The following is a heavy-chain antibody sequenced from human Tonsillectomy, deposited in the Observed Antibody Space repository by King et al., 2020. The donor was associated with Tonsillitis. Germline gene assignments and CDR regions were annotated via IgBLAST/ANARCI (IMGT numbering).Heavy chain of an antibody. V-gene: IGHV3-23*04. CDR3: AKQYLDTN. CDR1: GFTFSSFA. CDR2: ISGGGGTT. D-gene: IGHD5-18*01. J-gene: IGHJ4*02. Sequence: VQLVESGGGLVQPGGSLRLSCAASGFTFSSFAMNWVRQAPGKGLGWGSSISGGGGTTDYADSVKGRFTISRDNSKNTLYLQMDYLRAEDTAVYYCAKQYLDTNWGQGTLVTVSS.